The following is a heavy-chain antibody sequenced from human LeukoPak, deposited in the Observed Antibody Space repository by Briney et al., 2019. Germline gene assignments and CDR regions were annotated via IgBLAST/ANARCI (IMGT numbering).Heavy chain of an antibody. CDR2: IDPSDSYT. J-gene: IGHJ5*02. D-gene: IGHD3-9*01. Sequence: GESLKISCKGSGYSFTSYWISWVRQMPGKGLEWMGRIDPSDSYTNYSPSFQGHVTISADKSISTAYLQWSSLKASDTDMYYCARQKGSILTGYSNNWFDPWGQGTLVTVSS. CDR3: ARQKGSILTGYSNNWFDP. V-gene: IGHV5-10-1*01. CDR1: GYSFTSYW.